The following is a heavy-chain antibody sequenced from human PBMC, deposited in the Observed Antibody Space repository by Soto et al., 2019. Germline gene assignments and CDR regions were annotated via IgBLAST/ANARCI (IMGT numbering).Heavy chain of an antibody. V-gene: IGHV3-64*01. Sequence: PGGSLRLSCAASGFTFSSYAMHWVRQAPGKGLEYVSAISSNGGSTYYANSVKGRFTISRDNSKNTLYLQMGSLRAEDMAVYYCARGKAVAGIPAAYYFDYWGQGTLVTVSS. CDR1: GFTFSSYA. D-gene: IGHD6-19*01. CDR3: ARGKAVAGIPAAYYFDY. J-gene: IGHJ4*02. CDR2: ISSNGGST.